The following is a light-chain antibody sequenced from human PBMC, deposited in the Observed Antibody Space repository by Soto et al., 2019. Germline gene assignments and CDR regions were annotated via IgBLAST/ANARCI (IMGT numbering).Light chain of an antibody. J-gene: IGKJ2*01. CDR2: GAS. V-gene: IGKV3-20*01. Sequence: EIVLTQSPGTLSLSPGERATLSCRASQSVSSSYLAWYQQKPGQAPRLLIYGASSRATGIPERFSGSGSGTNFTLTISRLEPEDSAVYYCQQYVSSSYTFGQGTKLEIK. CDR1: QSVSSSY. CDR3: QQYVSSSYT.